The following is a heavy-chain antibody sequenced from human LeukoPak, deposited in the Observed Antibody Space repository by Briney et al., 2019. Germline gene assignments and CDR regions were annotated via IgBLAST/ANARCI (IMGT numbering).Heavy chain of an antibody. D-gene: IGHD6-19*01. CDR2: ISSSSSYI. CDR3: ARDVLAVAGTWYFDY. J-gene: IGHJ4*02. Sequence: GESLKISCAASGFTFSSYSMNWVRQAPGKGLEWVSSISSSSSYIYYADSVKGRFTISRDNAKNSLYLQMNSLRAEDTAVYYCARDVLAVAGTWYFDYWGQGTLLTVSS. V-gene: IGHV3-21*01. CDR1: GFTFSSYS.